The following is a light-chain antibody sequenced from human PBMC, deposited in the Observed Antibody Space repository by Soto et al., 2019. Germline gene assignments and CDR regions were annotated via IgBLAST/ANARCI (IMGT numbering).Light chain of an antibody. CDR1: QSVRSF. CDR3: QQRSNWSWT. J-gene: IGKJ1*01. Sequence: EIVLTQSPATPSLSPGERATLSCRASQSVRSFLAWYQQKPGQAARLLIYDASNRETGIPARFSGSGAGTEFTLTISSLEPEDFAVDYCQQRSNWSWTFGQGTKVDIK. CDR2: DAS. V-gene: IGKV3-11*01.